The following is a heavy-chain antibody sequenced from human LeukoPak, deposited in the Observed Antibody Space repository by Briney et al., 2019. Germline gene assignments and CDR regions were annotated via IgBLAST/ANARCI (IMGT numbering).Heavy chain of an antibody. CDR2: INTNTGNP. J-gene: IGHJ5*02. V-gene: IGHV7-4-1*02. CDR3: ARHPHYYGSGSYYIHYNWFDP. Sequence: ASVKVSCKASGYTFTSYAMNWVRQAPGQGLEWMGWINTNTGNPTYAQGFTGRFVFSLDTSVSTAYLQISSLKAEDTAVYYCARHPHYYGSGSYYIHYNWFDPWGQGTLVTVSS. CDR1: GYTFTSYA. D-gene: IGHD3-10*01.